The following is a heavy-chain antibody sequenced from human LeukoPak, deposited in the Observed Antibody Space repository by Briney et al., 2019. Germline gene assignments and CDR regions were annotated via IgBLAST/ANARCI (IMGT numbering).Heavy chain of an antibody. Sequence: PGGSLRLSCAASGFTFSSYEMNWVRQAPGKGLEWVSKISSSGSTINYAASVKGRFTISRDNAKNSLYLQTNSLRAEDTAVYYCARVLYLYGSSSARFDYWGQGTLVTVSS. D-gene: IGHD6-6*01. CDR1: GFTFSSYE. CDR2: ISSSGSTI. V-gene: IGHV3-48*03. J-gene: IGHJ4*02. CDR3: ARVLYLYGSSSARFDY.